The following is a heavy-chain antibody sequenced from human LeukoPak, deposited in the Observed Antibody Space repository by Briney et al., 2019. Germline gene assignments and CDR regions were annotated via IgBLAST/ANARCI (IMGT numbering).Heavy chain of an antibody. V-gene: IGHV1-18*01. CDR2: ISAYNGNT. D-gene: IGHD6-19*01. Sequence: ASVKVSCKASGYTFTRNGISWVRQAPGQGLEWMGWISAYNGNTNYAQKLQGRVTMTTDTSTSTAHMELRSLRPDDTAVYYCARTEYSSGRSAFDIWGQGTMVTVSS. CDR1: GYTFTRNG. CDR3: ARTEYSSGRSAFDI. J-gene: IGHJ3*02.